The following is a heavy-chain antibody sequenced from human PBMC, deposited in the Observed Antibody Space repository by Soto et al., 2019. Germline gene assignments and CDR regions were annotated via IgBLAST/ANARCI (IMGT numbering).Heavy chain of an antibody. CDR3: AKEGTTVTHVRAGRRFDY. J-gene: IGHJ4*02. D-gene: IGHD4-17*01. CDR1: GFTFSGSA. V-gene: IGHV3-73*01. CDR2: IRNKANSYAT. Sequence: GGSLRLSCVASGFTFSGSAMHWVRQASGKGLEWVGRIRNKANSYATAYADSVKGRFTISRDNSKNTLYLQMNSLRAEDTAVYYCAKEGTTVTHVRAGRRFDYWGQGTLVTVSS.